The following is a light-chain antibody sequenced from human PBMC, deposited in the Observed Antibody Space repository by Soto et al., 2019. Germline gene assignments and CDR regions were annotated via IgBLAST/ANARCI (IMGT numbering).Light chain of an antibody. J-gene: IGLJ3*02. V-gene: IGLV2-23*01. Sequence: QSALTQPVSVSESPGQSISISCGGGRNDIGTYNLVSWYQQHPGKAPKLIIYEGNKRPSGVSNRFSGSRSGNTASLTISGLQAEDEADYYCCSYTDGSSLLFGGGTKLTVL. CDR1: RNDIGTYNL. CDR2: EGN. CDR3: CSYTDGSSLL.